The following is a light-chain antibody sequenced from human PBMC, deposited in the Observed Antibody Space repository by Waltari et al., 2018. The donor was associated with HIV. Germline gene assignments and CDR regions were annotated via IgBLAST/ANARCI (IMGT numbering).Light chain of an antibody. Sequence: QSALTQPASVSGSPGQSITISCTGTSIDLGTYNLVSWYQQHPGRAPKLMTYEDTKRPSGVPNRFSGSKSGNTASLTISGLQAEDEADYYCCSYTGITTFYVFGIGTKVTVL. J-gene: IGLJ1*01. CDR1: SIDLGTYNL. CDR3: CSYTGITTFYV. CDR2: EDT. V-gene: IGLV2-23*01.